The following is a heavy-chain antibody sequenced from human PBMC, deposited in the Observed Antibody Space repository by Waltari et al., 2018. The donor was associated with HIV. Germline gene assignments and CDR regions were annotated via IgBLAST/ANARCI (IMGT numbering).Heavy chain of an antibody. V-gene: IGHV3-23*01. D-gene: IGHD3-9*01. CDR2: ISGSGGST. CDR3: AKCGAYYDMLTGYCSFDY. J-gene: IGHJ4*02. Sequence: EVQLLESGGGLVQPGGSLRLSCAASGFTFSSYAMSWVRQAPGKGLEWVSAISGSGGSTYYADSVKGRFTISRDNSKNTLYLQMNSLRAEDTAVYYCAKCGAYYDMLTGYCSFDYWGQGTLVTVSS. CDR1: GFTFSSYA.